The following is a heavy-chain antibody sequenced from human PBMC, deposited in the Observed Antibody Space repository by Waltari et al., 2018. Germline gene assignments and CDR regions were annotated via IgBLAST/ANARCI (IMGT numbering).Heavy chain of an antibody. CDR2: FIPIFVAG. CDR1: GGTFGSYA. V-gene: IGHV1-69*12. J-gene: IGHJ3*02. Sequence: QVQLVQEGAEGQKPGSSVKVSGKASGGTFGSYAIRWVGQATGQGLEWMGGFIPIFVAGNYAQKFQGRVTITADEPTSTAYMELSSLRPEDTAVYYCARQRDSGSYYAADAFDIWGQGTMVTVSS. CDR3: ARQRDSGSYYAADAFDI. D-gene: IGHD1-26*01.